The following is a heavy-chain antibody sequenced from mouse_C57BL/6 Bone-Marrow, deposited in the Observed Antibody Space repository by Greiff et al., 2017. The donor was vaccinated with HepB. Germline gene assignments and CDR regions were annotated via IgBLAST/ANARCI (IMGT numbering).Heavy chain of an antibody. D-gene: IGHD1-1*01. CDR2: IYPRSGNT. J-gene: IGHJ3*01. CDR3: ARSGITTVVAPFAC. Sequence: QVQLQQSGAELARPGASVKLSCKASGYTFTSYGISWVKQRTGQGLEWIGEIYPRSGNTYYNEKFKGKATLTADKSSSTAYMELRSLTSEDSAVYFCARSGITTVVAPFACWGQGTLVTVSA. V-gene: IGHV1-81*01. CDR1: GYTFTSYG.